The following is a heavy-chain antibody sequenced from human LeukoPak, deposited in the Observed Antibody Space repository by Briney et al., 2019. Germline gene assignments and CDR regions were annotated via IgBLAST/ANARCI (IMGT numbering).Heavy chain of an antibody. CDR1: GFTVSSTF. CDR3: ARGDYGSGQHFDY. J-gene: IGHJ4*02. D-gene: IGHD3-10*01. V-gene: IGHV3-53*01. CDR2: LYSGGAT. Sequence: QTGGSLRLSCAASGFTVSSTFMSWVRQAPGKGLEWVSILYSGGATYYADSVEGRFTVSRDNSKNTLYLQMNSLTAEDTAVYYCARGDYGSGQHFDYWGQGTLVTVSS.